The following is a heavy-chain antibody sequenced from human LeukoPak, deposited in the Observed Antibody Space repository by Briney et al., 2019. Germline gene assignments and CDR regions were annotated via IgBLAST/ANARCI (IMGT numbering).Heavy chain of an antibody. J-gene: IGHJ5*02. Sequence: SETLSLTCTVSGGSISSGDYYWSWIRQPPGKGLEWIAYMYYSGSTYYNPSLKSRVTMSADTSKNQLFLKLSSVTAADTAVYYCARPYYYDSRIDPWGQGLLVTVSS. CDR2: MYYSGST. D-gene: IGHD3-22*01. V-gene: IGHV4-30-4*01. CDR1: GGSISSGDYY. CDR3: ARPYYYDSRIDP.